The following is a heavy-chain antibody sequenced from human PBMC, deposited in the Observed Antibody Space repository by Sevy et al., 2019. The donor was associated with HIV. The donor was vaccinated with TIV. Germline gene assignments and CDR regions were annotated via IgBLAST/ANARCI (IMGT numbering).Heavy chain of an antibody. CDR3: ARELDDFWSGYQF. Sequence: ASVKVSCKASGYSFTGYFIHWVRQAPGQGLEWMGWINPSSGGTMSAQKFHDKVTMTRDTSINTAYLELSRLRSDDTAVYYCARELDDFWSGYQFWGQGTLVTFSS. V-gene: IGHV1-2*02. CDR1: GYSFTGYF. D-gene: IGHD3-3*01. CDR2: INPSSGGT. J-gene: IGHJ4*02.